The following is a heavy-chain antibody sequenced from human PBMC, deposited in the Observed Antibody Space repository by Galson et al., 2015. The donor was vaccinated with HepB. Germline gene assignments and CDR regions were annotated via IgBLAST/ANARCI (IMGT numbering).Heavy chain of an antibody. Sequence: SVKVSCKASGYTFTSYYMHWVRQAPGQGLEWMGIINPSGGSTSYAQKFQGRVTMTRDTSTSTVYMELSSLRSEDTAVYYCARDRAEMATQPRGFDAFDIWGQGTMVTVSS. CDR2: INPSGGST. D-gene: IGHD5-24*01. J-gene: IGHJ3*02. CDR1: GYTFTSYY. V-gene: IGHV1-46*01. CDR3: ARDRAEMATQPRGFDAFDI.